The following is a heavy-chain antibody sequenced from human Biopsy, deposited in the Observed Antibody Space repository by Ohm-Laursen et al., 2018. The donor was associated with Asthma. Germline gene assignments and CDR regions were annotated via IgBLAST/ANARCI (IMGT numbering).Heavy chain of an antibody. CDR2: ISVYNGNT. Sequence: ASVKVSCKTSGYTFNSAGITRVRQAPGQGLEWMGWISVYNGNTKVAQKLQGRVTMITDTSTSTAYMELRSLRSDDTAVYFCARAVDYSHYYGVDVWGQGTTVTVS. CDR1: GYTFNSAG. J-gene: IGHJ6*02. CDR3: ARAVDYSHYYGVDV. V-gene: IGHV1-18*01. D-gene: IGHD3-10*01.